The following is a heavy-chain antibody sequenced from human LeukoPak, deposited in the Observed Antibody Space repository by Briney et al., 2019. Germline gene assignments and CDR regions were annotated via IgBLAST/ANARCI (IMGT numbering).Heavy chain of an antibody. D-gene: IGHD3-3*01. CDR3: AREKGGFWSGYFGFDY. CDR2: INPNSGGT. J-gene: IGHJ4*02. Sequence: ASVKVSCKASGYTFTGYYMHWVRQAPGQGLEWMGWINPNSGGTNYAQKFQGRVAMTRDTSISTAYMELSRLRSDDTAVYYCAREKGGFWSGYFGFDYWGQGTLVTVSS. CDR1: GYTFTGYY. V-gene: IGHV1-2*02.